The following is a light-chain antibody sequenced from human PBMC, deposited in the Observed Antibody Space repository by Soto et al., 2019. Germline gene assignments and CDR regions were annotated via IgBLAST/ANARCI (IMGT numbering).Light chain of an antibody. V-gene: IGLV1-47*02. Sequence: QSVLTQPPSASGTPGQRVTISCSGSSSNIGSNYVCWYQHLPGTAPKLLIYSNNQRPSGVPDLFSGSKSGTSASLAISGLRSEDEADYYCATWDDSLSGHYVFGTGTKLTVL. CDR3: ATWDDSLSGHYV. J-gene: IGLJ1*01. CDR2: SNN. CDR1: SSNIGSNY.